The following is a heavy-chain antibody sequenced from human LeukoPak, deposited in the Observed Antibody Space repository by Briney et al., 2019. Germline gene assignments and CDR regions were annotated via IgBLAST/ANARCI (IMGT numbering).Heavy chain of an antibody. V-gene: IGHV1-24*01. CDR2: FDPEDGET. D-gene: IGHD3-3*01. CDR3: ATRRFLEWLLYY. CDR1: GYTLTKLS. Sequence: ASVKVSCKVSGYTLTKLSMHWVRQAHGKGLEWMGGFDPEDGETIYAQKFQGRVTMTEDTSTDTAYMELSSLRSEDTAVYYCATRRFLEWLLYYWGQGALVTVSS. J-gene: IGHJ4*02.